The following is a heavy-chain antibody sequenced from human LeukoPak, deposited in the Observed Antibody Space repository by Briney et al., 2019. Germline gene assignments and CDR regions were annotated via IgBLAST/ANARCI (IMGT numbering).Heavy chain of an antibody. CDR1: GFTFSSYW. CDR3: ARGPTRANSSDF. V-gene: IGHV3-7*04. CDR2: IKQDGSEK. Sequence: GGSLRLSCVVSGFTFSSYWMTWVRQAPGKGLEWVANIKQDGSEKYYVDSVKGRFAISRDNAKNSLYLQMNSLRAEDTAVYYCARGPTRANSSDFWGQGTLVTVSS. D-gene: IGHD2/OR15-2a*01. J-gene: IGHJ4*02.